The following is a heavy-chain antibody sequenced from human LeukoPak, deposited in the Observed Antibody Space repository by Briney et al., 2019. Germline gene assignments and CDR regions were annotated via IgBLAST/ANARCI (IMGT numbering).Heavy chain of an antibody. D-gene: IGHD5-18*01. Sequence: SVKVSCKASGGTFSSYAISWVRQAPGQGLEWMGGIIPIFGTANYAQKFQGRVTITADKSTSTAYMELSSLRSEDTAVYYCARGGYSYGYSSHYYYMDVWGKGTTVTVSS. J-gene: IGHJ6*03. CDR3: ARGGYSYGYSSHYYYMDV. V-gene: IGHV1-69*06. CDR1: GGTFSSYA. CDR2: IIPIFGTA.